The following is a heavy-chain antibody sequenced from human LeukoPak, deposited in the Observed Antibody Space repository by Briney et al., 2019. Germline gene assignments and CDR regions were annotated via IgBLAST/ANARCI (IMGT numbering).Heavy chain of an antibody. CDR1: GGSFSGYY. CDR3: ARLEAEYFSSSWWY. D-gene: IGHD6-13*01. Sequence: SETLSLTCAVYGGSFSGYYWSCIRQPPGKGREWIGEINHSGSTNYNPSLKSRVTISVDTSKNQFSLKLSSETAADTAVYYCARLEAEYFSSSWWYWGQGTLVTVSS. CDR2: INHSGST. J-gene: IGHJ4*02. V-gene: IGHV4-34*01.